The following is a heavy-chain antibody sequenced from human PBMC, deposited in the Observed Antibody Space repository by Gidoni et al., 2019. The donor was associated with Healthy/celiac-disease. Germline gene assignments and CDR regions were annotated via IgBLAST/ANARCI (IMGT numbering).Heavy chain of an antibody. D-gene: IGHD3-22*01. CDR1: GYTFTGDY. V-gene: IGHV1-2*02. J-gene: IGHJ4*02. CDR3: ATENYYDSSGYGY. CDR2: IKPNSGGT. Sequence: QVQLVQSGAEVTKPGASVKVSSKASGYTFTGDYMHWMRQAPGQGLEWMVWIKPNSGGTNYAQKLQGGVTMTRDTSISTAYMELSRLRSDDTAVYYCATENYYDSSGYGYWGQGTLVTVAS.